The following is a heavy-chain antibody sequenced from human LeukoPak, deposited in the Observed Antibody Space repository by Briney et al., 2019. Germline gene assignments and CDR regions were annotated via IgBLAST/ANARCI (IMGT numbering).Heavy chain of an antibody. Sequence: SXXSXVRQXPGXGLEWVANIKYDGNEKYYVDSVXGRFTISRXXXKXXLYLQMNSLRAEDTAVYYXXXXXXXXEHWGXXTXXTVSS. CDR2: IKYDGNEK. CDR1: SX. CDR3: XXXXXXXEH. V-gene: IGHV3-7*01. J-gene: IGHJ1*01.